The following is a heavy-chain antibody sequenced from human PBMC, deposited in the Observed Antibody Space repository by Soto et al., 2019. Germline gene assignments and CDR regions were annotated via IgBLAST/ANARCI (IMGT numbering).Heavy chain of an antibody. V-gene: IGHV4-61*01. CDR2: IYYSGST. CDR1: GGSVISGSYY. CDR3: ARGEYSSTPVDY. Sequence: SETLSLTCTVSGGSVISGSYYWILIRQPPGKGLEWIGYIYYSGSTNYNPSLKSRVTISVDTSKNQFSLKLSSVTAADTAVYYCARGEYSSTPVDYWGQGTLVTVSS. D-gene: IGHD6-6*01. J-gene: IGHJ4*02.